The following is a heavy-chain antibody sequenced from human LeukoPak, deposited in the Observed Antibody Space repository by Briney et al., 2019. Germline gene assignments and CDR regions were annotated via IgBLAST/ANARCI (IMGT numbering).Heavy chain of an antibody. V-gene: IGHV4-34*01. Sequence: SETLSLTCAVYGGSFSGYYWSWIRQPPGKGLEWIGEINHSGSTNYNPSLKSRVTISVDTSKNQFSLKLSSVTAADTAAYYCARGPFPMRAFDIWGQGTMVTVSS. CDR3: ARGPFPMRAFDI. D-gene: IGHD2/OR15-2a*01. CDR2: INHSGST. J-gene: IGHJ3*02. CDR1: GGSFSGYY.